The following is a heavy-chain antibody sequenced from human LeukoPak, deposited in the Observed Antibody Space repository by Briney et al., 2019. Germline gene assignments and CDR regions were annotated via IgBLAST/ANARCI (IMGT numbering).Heavy chain of an antibody. Sequence: GGSLRLSCAASGFTVSSNYMSWVRQAPGKGLEWVSVIYSGGSTYYADSVKGRFTISRDNSKNTLYLQMNSLRAEDTAVYYCARGYAMVRGLFDYWGQGTLVTVSS. V-gene: IGHV3-66*01. J-gene: IGHJ4*02. CDR1: GFTVSSNY. CDR3: ARGYAMVRGLFDY. CDR2: IYSGGST. D-gene: IGHD3-10*01.